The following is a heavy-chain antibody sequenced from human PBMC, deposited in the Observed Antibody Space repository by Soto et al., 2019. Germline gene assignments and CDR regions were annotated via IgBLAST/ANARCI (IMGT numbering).Heavy chain of an antibody. D-gene: IGHD3-16*01. CDR2: IWYDGSNK. Sequence: QVQLVESGGGVVQPGRSLRLSCAASGFTFSSYGMHWVRQAPGKGLEWVAVIWYDGSNKYYADSVKGRFTISRDNSKNTLYLQMNSLRAEDTAVYYCARGWERVGGSLDYWGQGTLVTVSS. J-gene: IGHJ4*02. CDR1: GFTFSSYG. CDR3: ARGWERVGGSLDY. V-gene: IGHV3-33*01.